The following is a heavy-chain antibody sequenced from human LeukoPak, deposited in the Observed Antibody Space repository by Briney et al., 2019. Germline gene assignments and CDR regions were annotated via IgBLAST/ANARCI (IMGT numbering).Heavy chain of an antibody. Sequence: GGSLRLSCAASGFSFSSYGMHWVRQAPGKGLEWVAVISYDGSNKYYVDSVKGRFTISRDNSKNTLYLQMNSLRAEDTAVYYCAKDGAWLLLHYYFDYWGQGTVVTVSS. D-gene: IGHD2-15*01. CDR3: AKDGAWLLLHYYFDY. V-gene: IGHV3-30*18. CDR1: GFSFSSYG. J-gene: IGHJ4*02. CDR2: ISYDGSNK.